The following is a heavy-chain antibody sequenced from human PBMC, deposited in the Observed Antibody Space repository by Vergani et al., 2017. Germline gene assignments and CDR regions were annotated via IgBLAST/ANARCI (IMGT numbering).Heavy chain of an antibody. CDR1: GFTFITAW. D-gene: IGHD4-23*01. CDR2: IKSKTEGGPT. J-gene: IGHJ4*02. V-gene: IGHV3-15*01. CDR3: TKYYGGPRRGNYFDY. Sequence: EVQLLESGGGLLKPGGSLRLSFAASGFTFITAWITWFRQAPGRGVEWVGSIKSKTEGGPTDYAAPVKGRFTISRDDSKNTLYLQMNSLKTEDTAVYYCTKYYGGPRRGNYFDYWGQGTLVTVSS.